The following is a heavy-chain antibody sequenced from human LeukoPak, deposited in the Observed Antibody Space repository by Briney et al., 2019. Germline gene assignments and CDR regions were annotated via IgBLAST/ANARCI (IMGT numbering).Heavy chain of an antibody. CDR1: GFTFSSYS. CDR3: AKAQRGGSLDY. J-gene: IGHJ4*02. Sequence: GGSLRLSCAASGFTFSSYSMNWVRQAPGKGLEWVSSISSSSSYIYCADSVKGRFTISRDNAKNSLYLQMNSLRAEDTAVYYCAKAQRGGSLDYWGQGTLVTVSS. D-gene: IGHD2-2*01. V-gene: IGHV3-21*01. CDR2: ISSSSSYI.